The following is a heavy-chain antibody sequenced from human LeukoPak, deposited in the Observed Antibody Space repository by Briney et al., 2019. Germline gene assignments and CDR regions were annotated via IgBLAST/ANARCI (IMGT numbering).Heavy chain of an antibody. CDR3: TRSSGSYSKYYFDY. CDR1: GGSISSTTYY. D-gene: IGHD1-26*01. V-gene: IGHV4-39*07. J-gene: IGHJ4*02. Sequence: SETLSLTCTVSGGSISSTTYYWGWIRQPPGKGLEWIGSMSYRGSTNYNPSLKSRVTISVDTSKNQFSLKLSSVTAADTAVYYCTRSSGSYSKYYFDYWGQGTLVTVSS. CDR2: MSYRGST.